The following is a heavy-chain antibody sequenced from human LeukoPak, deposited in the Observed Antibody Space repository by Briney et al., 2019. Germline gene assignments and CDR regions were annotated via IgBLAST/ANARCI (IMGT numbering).Heavy chain of an antibody. CDR2: ISGSGGST. CDR3: AKLRVVAYDAFDI. D-gene: IGHD2-15*01. V-gene: IGHV3-23*01. CDR1: GFTFSSYA. J-gene: IGHJ3*02. Sequence: GGSLRLSCAASGFTFSSYAMNWVRQAPGKGLEWVSAISGSGGSTYYADSVKGRFTISRDNSKNTLYLQMNSLRAEDTAVYYCAKLRVVAYDAFDIWGQGTMVTVSS.